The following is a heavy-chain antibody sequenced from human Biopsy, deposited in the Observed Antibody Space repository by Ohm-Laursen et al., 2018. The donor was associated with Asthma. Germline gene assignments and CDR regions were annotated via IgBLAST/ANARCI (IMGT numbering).Heavy chain of an antibody. D-gene: IGHD3-22*01. V-gene: IGHV3-30*03. J-gene: IGHJ3*02. CDR1: GFVFSQCG. CDR2: VSSDGHNK. CDR3: ARQSGQEYGDSIPFDT. Sequence: SLRLSCAALGFVFSQCGMHWVRQGPGKGLERVALVSSDGHNKYYEDSVKGRFTISRDNSRNRLYLQINSLTVEDSAVYFCARQSGQEYGDSIPFDTWGQGTKVAVSS.